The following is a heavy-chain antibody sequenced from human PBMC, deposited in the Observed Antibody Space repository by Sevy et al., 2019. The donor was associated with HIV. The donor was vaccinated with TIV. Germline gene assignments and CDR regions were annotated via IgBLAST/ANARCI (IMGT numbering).Heavy chain of an antibody. V-gene: IGHV4-34*01. Sequence: SETLSLTCAVYGGSFSGYYWSWIRQPPGKGLEWIGEINHSGSTNYNPSLKSRVTISVDTSKNQFSLKLSSVTAADTAVYYCARGDVLRYCSSTSCRRYYYGMDVWGQGTTVTVSS. D-gene: IGHD2-2*01. CDR1: GGSFSGYY. CDR2: INHSGST. J-gene: IGHJ6*02. CDR3: ARGDVLRYCSSTSCRRYYYGMDV.